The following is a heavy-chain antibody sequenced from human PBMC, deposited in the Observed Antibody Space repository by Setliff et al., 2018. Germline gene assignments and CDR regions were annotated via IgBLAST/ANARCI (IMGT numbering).Heavy chain of an antibody. D-gene: IGHD5-12*01. CDR1: GFSFSTYT. Sequence: GGSLRLSCVASGFSFSTYTVHWVRQAPGKGLEWISADGANEYYADSVKGRFTISRDNSKNTLYLQMNSLRAEDTAVYYCARASPATDDAFDIWGQGTMVTVSS. J-gene: IGHJ3*02. CDR2: ISADGANE. CDR3: ARASPATDDAFDI. V-gene: IGHV3-30*07.